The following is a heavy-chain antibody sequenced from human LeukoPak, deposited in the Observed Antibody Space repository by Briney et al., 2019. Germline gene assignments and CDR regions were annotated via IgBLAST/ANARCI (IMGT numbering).Heavy chain of an antibody. D-gene: IGHD3-10*01. CDR2: INAGNGNT. CDR3: ARSPRGLLWFGEFDY. V-gene: IGHV1-3*01. Sequence: ASVKDSCKASGYTFTSYAMHWVRQAPGQRLEWMGWINAGNGNTKYSQKFQGRVTITRDTSASTAYMELSSLRSEDTAVYYCARSPRGLLWFGEFDYWGQGTLVTVSS. J-gene: IGHJ4*02. CDR1: GYTFTSYA.